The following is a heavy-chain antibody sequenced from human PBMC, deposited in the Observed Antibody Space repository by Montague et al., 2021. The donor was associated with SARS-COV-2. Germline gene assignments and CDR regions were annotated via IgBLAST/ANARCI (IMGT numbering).Heavy chain of an antibody. CDR2: IYYSGST. CDR3: ARQGPSITMIVVVRPTHAFDP. CDR1: GGSISSSSYY. Sequence: SETLSLTFTVSGGSISSSSYYWGWIRQPPGKGLEWIGSIYYSGSTYYNPSLKSRVTISVDTSKNQLSLKLSSVTAADTAVYYCARQGPSITMIVVVRPTHAFDPWGQGTLVTVSS. J-gene: IGHJ5*02. D-gene: IGHD3-22*01. V-gene: IGHV4-39*01.